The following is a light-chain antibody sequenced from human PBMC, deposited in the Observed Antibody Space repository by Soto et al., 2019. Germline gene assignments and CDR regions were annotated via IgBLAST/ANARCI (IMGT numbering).Light chain of an antibody. Sequence: EVVLTQSPVTLSLSPGDRATLSCRASQNVRSDYFAWYQQKPGQAPRVIIFGVSTRASATPDRFRGSGSGTYFTLTISRLEPDDFALYYCQQYGNSPLTFGGGTKVDIK. CDR1: QNVRSDY. CDR3: QQYGNSPLT. J-gene: IGKJ4*01. CDR2: GVS. V-gene: IGKV3-20*01.